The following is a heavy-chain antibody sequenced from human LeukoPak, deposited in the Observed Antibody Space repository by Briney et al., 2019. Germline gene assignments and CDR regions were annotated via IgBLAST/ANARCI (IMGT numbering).Heavy chain of an antibody. CDR3: ARAGHCSGGSCYSRVYYYYGMDV. D-gene: IGHD2-15*01. CDR2: INHSGST. J-gene: IGHJ6*02. CDR1: GGSFSGYY. V-gene: IGHV4-34*01. Sequence: SETLSLTCAVYGGSFSGYYWSWIRQPPGKGLEWIGEINHSGSTNYNPSLKSRVTISVDTSKNQFSLKLSSVTAADTAVYYCARAGHCSGGSCYSRVYYYYGMDVWGQGTTVTVSS.